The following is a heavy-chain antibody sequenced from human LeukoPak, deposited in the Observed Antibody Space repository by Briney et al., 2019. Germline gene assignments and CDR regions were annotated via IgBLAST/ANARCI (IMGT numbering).Heavy chain of an antibody. CDR3: ARGNYLDY. CDR2: IYYSGST. V-gene: IGHV4-59*01. Sequence: SETLSLTCTVSGGSISSYYWSWIRQPPGKGLEWIGYIYYSGSTNYNPSLKSRVTISVDTSKNQFSLKLSSVTAADTAVYYCARGNYLDYWGQGTLVTVSS. CDR1: GGSISSYY. J-gene: IGHJ4*02.